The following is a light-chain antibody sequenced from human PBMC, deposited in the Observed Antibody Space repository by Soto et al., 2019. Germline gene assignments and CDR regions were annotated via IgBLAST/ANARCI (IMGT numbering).Light chain of an antibody. CDR1: QPISSW. CDR3: QLANSFPT. CDR2: AAS. J-gene: IGKJ1*01. V-gene: IGKV1-12*01. Sequence: DIQMTQSPSSVSASVGDRVTITCRASQPISSWLAWYQQKPGEAPKLLIFAASTLRSGVPSRFSGRGAGTHFTLTISSLQPEDSAIYYCQLANSFPTFGRGTRVDLK.